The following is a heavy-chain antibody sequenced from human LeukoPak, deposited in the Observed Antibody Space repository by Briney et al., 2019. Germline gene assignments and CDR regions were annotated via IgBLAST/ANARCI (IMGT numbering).Heavy chain of an antibody. CDR1: GGSISSSSYY. CDR2: IYYSGST. CDR3: AGSMVRGVKGFDP. V-gene: IGHV4-39*01. J-gene: IGHJ5*02. Sequence: SETLSLTCTVSGGSISSSSYYWGWIRQPPGKGLESIGSIYYSGSTYYNPSLKSRVTISVDTSKNQFSLKLSSVTAADTAVYYCAGSMVRGVKGFDPWGQGTLATVSS. D-gene: IGHD3-10*01.